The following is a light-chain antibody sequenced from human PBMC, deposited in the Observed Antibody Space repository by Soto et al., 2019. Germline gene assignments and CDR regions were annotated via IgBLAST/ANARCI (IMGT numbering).Light chain of an antibody. V-gene: IGLV8-61*01. CDR2: STN. Sequence: QAVVTQEPSFSVSPGGTVTLTCGLSSGSVSSSYFPSWYRQTPGQPPRTLIYSTNTRSSGVPDRFSGSILGNKAALTITGAQADDESDYYCVLYMGSGISVFGGGTQLTVL. J-gene: IGLJ2*01. CDR1: SGSVSSSYF. CDR3: VLYMGSGISV.